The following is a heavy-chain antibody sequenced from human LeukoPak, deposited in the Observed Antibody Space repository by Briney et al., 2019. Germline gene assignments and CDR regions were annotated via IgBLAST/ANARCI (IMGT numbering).Heavy chain of an antibody. CDR1: GFTFSSYS. CDR2: ISSSSSYI. J-gene: IGHJ1*01. V-gene: IGHV3-21*04. Sequence: PGGSLRLSCAASGFTFSSYSMNWVRQAPGKGLEWVSSISSSSSYIYYADSVKGRFTISRDNYKNTLYLQMSSLRVEDTAVYYCANRRGTAMLFEYWGQGTLVTVSS. D-gene: IGHD5-18*01. CDR3: ANRRGTAMLFEY.